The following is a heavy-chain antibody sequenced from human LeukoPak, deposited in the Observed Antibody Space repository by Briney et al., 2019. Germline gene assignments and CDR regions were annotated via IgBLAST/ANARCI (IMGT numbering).Heavy chain of an antibody. J-gene: IGHJ4*02. CDR1: GFTFSSYG. V-gene: IGHV3-7*01. CDR3: ARDKIVGATHFDY. CDR2: MKQDGSET. D-gene: IGHD1-26*01. Sequence: SGGSLRLSCAASGFTFSSYGMHWVRQAPGKGLEWVANMKQDGSETYYVDSVKGRFTISRDNAKNSLYLQMNSLRAEDTAVYYCARDKIVGATHFDYWGQGALVTVSS.